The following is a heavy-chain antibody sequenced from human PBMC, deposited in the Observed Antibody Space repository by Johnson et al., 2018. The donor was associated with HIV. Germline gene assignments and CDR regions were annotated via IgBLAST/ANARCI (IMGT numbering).Heavy chain of an antibody. Sequence: VQLVESGGGLVKPGGSLRLSCAASGFTFDDYTMHWVRQAPGKGLVWVSRVNSDGSSLSYADSVKGRFTISRDNAKNTLYLQMNSLRAEDTAAYYCARELSHDAFDIWGQGTMVTVSS. CDR3: ARELSHDAFDI. J-gene: IGHJ3*02. D-gene: IGHD3-3*02. CDR2: VNSDGSSL. V-gene: IGHV3-74*01. CDR1: GFTFDDYT.